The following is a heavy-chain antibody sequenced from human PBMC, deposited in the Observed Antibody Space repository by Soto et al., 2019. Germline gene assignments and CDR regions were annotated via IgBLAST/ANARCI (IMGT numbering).Heavy chain of an antibody. CDR2: ISSSGSTI. Sequence: PGGSLRLSCAASGFTFSDYYMSWIRQAPGKGLEWVSYISSSGSTIYYADSVKNRFTISRDNAKNSLYLQMNSLRAEDTAVYYCARASGGKPATYYYYGMDVWGQGTTVTVSS. CDR3: ARASGGKPATYYYYGMDV. CDR1: GFTFSDYY. D-gene: IGHD1-26*01. V-gene: IGHV3-11*01. J-gene: IGHJ6*02.